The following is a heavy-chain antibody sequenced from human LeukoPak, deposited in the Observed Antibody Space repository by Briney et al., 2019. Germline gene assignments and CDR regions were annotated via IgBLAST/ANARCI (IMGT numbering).Heavy chain of an antibody. V-gene: IGHV1-69*13. CDR3: ARYNWNYNKGTAGYYFDY. J-gene: IGHJ4*02. CDR1: GGTFSSYA. CDR2: IIPIFGTA. D-gene: IGHD1-7*01. Sequence: SVKVSCKASGGTFSSYAISWVRQAPGQGLEWMGGIIPIFGTANYAQKFQGRVTITADESTSTAYMELSSLRSEDTAVYYCARYNWNYNKGTAGYYFDYWGQGTLVTVSS.